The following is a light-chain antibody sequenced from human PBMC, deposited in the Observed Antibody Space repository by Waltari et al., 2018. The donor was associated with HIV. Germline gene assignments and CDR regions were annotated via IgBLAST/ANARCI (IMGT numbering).Light chain of an antibody. V-gene: IGKV1-12*02. J-gene: IGKJ4*01. CDR3: QRANTSPS. CDR2: SAS. CDR1: QAFSTW. Sequence: DIQMTQSPSSVSASVGDTVTITCRASQAFSTWIAWYQHKPGRAPKLLIYSASTLHSGVPSRFSGSGSGPDFTLTISNLQPEDFVTYYCQRANTSPSFGGGTKVEIK.